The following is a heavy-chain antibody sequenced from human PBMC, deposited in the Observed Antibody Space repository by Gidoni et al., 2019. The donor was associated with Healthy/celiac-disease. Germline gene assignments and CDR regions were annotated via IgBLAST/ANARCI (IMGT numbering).Heavy chain of an antibody. CDR3: ARDRYYDSSGYPISYYYYGMDV. D-gene: IGHD3-22*01. CDR1: GFTFRSYS. J-gene: IGHJ6*02. Sequence: QVQLVESGGGVVQPGRSLRLSCAASGFTFRSYSMHWVRQAPGKGLEWVAVISYDGSNKYYADSVKGRFTISRDNSKNTLYLQMNSLRAEDTAVYYCARDRYYDSSGYPISYYYYGMDVWGQGTTVTVSS. CDR2: ISYDGSNK. V-gene: IGHV3-30-3*01.